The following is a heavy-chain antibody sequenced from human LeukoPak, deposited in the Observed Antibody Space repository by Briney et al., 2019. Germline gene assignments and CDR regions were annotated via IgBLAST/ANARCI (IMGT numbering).Heavy chain of an antibody. D-gene: IGHD3-10*01. CDR1: GFTFSSYG. V-gene: IGHV3-30*18. CDR2: ISYDGSNK. Sequence: GGSLRLSCAASGFTFSSYGMHWVRQAPGKGLEWVAVISYDGSNKYYADSVKGRFTISRDNSKNTLYLQMNSLRAEDTAVYYCAKDPGVLWFGELFRTPDYWGQGTLVTVSS. J-gene: IGHJ4*02. CDR3: AKDPGVLWFGELFRTPDY.